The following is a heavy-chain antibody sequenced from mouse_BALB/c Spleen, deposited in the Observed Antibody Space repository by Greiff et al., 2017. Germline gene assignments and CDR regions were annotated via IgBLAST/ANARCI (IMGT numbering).Heavy chain of an antibody. J-gene: IGHJ3*01. Sequence: QVQLQQPGAELVKPGASVKLSCKASGYTFTSYWMHWVKQRPGQGLEWIGEINPSNGRTNYNEKFKSKATLTVDKSSSTAYMQLSSLTSEDSAVYYCAREGLGKWFAYWGQGTLVTVSA. CDR1: GYTFTSYW. V-gene: IGHV1S81*02. CDR3: AREGLGKWFAY. D-gene: IGHD4-1*01. CDR2: INPSNGRT.